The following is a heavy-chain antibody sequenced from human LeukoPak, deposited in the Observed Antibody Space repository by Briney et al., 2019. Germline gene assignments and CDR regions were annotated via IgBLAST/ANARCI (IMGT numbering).Heavy chain of an antibody. D-gene: IGHD6-13*01. CDR3: ARGSKAAPGTFDY. CDR1: SGSISSYY. J-gene: IGHJ4*02. V-gene: IGHV4-59*01. Sequence: IPSETLSLTCTVSSGSISSYYWSWIRQPPGKGLEWIGYIYYTGSTDYNPSLKSRVAISVDTSKNQFSLKLSSVTAADTAVYYCARGSKAAPGTFDYWGQGTLVTVSS. CDR2: IYYTGST.